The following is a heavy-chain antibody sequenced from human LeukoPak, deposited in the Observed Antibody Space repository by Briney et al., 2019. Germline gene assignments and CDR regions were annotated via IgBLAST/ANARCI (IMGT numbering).Heavy chain of an antibody. CDR2: IYHSGST. CDR1: GGSISSGGYY. J-gene: IGHJ5*02. V-gene: IGHV4-30-2*01. D-gene: IGHD3-16*01. CDR3: ARVTGLRLGDQFPGGWFDP. Sequence: SETLSLTCTVSGGSISSGGYYWSWIRQHPGKGLEWIGYIYHSGSTYYNPSLKSRVTISVDRSKNQFSLKLSSVTAADTAVYYCARVTGLRLGDQFPGGWFDPWGQGTLVTVSS.